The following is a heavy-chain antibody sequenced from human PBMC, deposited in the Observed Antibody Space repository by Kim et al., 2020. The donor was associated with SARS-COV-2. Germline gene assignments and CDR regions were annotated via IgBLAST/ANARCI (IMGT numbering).Heavy chain of an antibody. Sequence: VKGRLTISRANAKNSLYLQMNSLRDEDTAVYYCARDGGYCSSTSCSLDYWGQGTLVTVSS. CDR3: ARDGGYCSSTSCSLDY. J-gene: IGHJ4*02. V-gene: IGHV3-48*02. D-gene: IGHD2-2*01.